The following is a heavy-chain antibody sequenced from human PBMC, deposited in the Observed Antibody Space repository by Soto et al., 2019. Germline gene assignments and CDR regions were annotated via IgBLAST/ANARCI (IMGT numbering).Heavy chain of an antibody. CDR3: ARQRPTDGRWEFANYYGMDV. CDR2: IYYNGDT. J-gene: IGHJ6*02. Sequence: LSLTCSVSGGSISSSSYNWDWIRQPPGKGLEWIGTIYYNGDTDYNPSLKSRATISVDASKNQFSLKLSSVTAADTAVYYCARQRPTDGRWEFANYYGMDVWGQGTPVTVSS. D-gene: IGHD1-26*01. V-gene: IGHV4-39*01. CDR1: GGSISSSSYN.